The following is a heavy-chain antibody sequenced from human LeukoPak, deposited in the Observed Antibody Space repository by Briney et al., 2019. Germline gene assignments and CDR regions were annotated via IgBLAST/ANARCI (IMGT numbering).Heavy chain of an antibody. D-gene: IGHD2-2*01. Sequence: GGSLRLSCAASGFTFSNFAMSWVRQAPGKGLEWVSAISGSGGSTYYADSVKGRFTISRDNFKNTLYLQMNSLRAEDTAVYYCARRRCSSTSCFEDYWGQGTLVTVSS. CDR3: ARRRCSSTSCFEDY. CDR1: GFTFSNFA. J-gene: IGHJ4*02. CDR2: ISGSGGST. V-gene: IGHV3-23*01.